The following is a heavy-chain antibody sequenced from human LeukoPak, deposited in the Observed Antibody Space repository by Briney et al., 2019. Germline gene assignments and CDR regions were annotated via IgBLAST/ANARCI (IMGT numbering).Heavy chain of an antibody. V-gene: IGHV3-43D*03. D-gene: IGHD1-1*01. CDR3: AKKANGLYFDF. CDR2: ISWDGSTT. Sequence: GGSLRLSCAASGFTFDDYAMHGVRQAPGKGLEWVSLISWDGSTTSYADSVKGRFTISRDNSKDSLYLQMSSLRAEDTALYYCAKKANGLYFDFWGQGTLVTVSS. CDR1: GFTFDDYA. J-gene: IGHJ4*02.